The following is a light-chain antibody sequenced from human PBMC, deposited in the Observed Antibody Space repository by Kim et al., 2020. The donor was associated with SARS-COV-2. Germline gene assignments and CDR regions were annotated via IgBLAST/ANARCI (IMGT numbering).Light chain of an antibody. CDR3: QQYNDWPLT. J-gene: IGKJ4*01. CDR2: GAS. Sequence: EIVMTQSPATLSVSPGERATLSCRASQSVSSDVAWYRQTPGQAPTFLIYGASTRATGIPGRFSGSGSGTEFTLTISSLQSEDFAVYYCQQYNDWPLTFGGGTK. CDR1: QSVSSD. V-gene: IGKV3-15*01.